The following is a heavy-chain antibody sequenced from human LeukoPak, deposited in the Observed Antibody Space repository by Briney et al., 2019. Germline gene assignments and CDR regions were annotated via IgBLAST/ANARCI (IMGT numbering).Heavy chain of an antibody. Sequence: GASVKVSCKASGYTFTSYYLYWVRQAPGQGLEWIGVINLSGGSTTSAQKFQGRVTMTRDTSTSTVYMELRSLRSEDTAVYYCARGPGPADDGGGYCFDYWGQGTLVTVSS. J-gene: IGHJ4*02. CDR2: INLSGGST. CDR3: ARGPGPADDGGGYCFDY. V-gene: IGHV1-46*01. CDR1: GYTFTSYY. D-gene: IGHD3-22*01.